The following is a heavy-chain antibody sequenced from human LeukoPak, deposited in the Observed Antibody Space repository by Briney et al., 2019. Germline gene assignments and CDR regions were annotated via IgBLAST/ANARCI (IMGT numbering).Heavy chain of an antibody. CDR3: LRKQHGCILNDN. J-gene: IGHJ4*02. CDR1: GDSVSNSRAT. V-gene: IGHV6-1*01. D-gene: IGHD1-1*01. CDR2: TYYRSGWIT. Sequence: SQTLSLTCAISGDSVSNSRATWNWIRQSPSRGLEWLGRTYYRSGWITGYGDSVKSRITINPDTSKNQFSLELDSVTPEDTAIYYCLRKQHGCILNDNWGQGTLGTVSS.